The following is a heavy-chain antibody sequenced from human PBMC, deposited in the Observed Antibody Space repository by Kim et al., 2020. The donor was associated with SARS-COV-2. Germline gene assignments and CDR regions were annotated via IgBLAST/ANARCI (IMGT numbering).Heavy chain of an antibody. CDR1: GLFFSNYD. CDR3: ARAPTRTSTIPSHY. CDR2: GCSGGTNT. J-gene: IGHJ4*02. Sequence: GGSLRLSCVASGLFFSNYDMGWVRQAPGTGLEWVASGCSGGTNTYYAVSLNGRFFVSRDNSRNSVYLQMNNLRVEDTAVYYCARAPTRTSTIPSHYWGQG. D-gene: IGHD2-21*01. V-gene: IGHV3-48*03.